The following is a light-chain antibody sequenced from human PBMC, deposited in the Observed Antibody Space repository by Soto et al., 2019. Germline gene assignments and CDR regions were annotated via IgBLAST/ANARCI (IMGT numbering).Light chain of an antibody. CDR3: QQYASWPLT. Sequence: DIVMTQSPDSLAVSLGERATLSCRASQSVNSNLAWYQQESGQPPRLLVFGASTRATGVPARFSGSGSGTEFTLTISGLQSEDFAVYFCQQYASWPLTFGGGTKWIS. V-gene: IGKV3-15*01. CDR1: QSVNSN. CDR2: GAS. J-gene: IGKJ4*01.